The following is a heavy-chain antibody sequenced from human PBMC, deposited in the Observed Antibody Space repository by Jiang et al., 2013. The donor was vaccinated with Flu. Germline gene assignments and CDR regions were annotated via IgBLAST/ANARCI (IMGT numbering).Heavy chain of an antibody. CDR3: ATVGALFCSSTSCPEYYGMDV. J-gene: IGHJ6*02. Sequence: KPGASVKVSCKVSGYTLTELSMHWVRQAPGKGLEWMGGFDPEDGETIYAQKFQGRVTMTEDTSTDTAYMELSSLRSEDTAVYYCATVGALFCSSTSCPEYYGMDVWGQGTTVTVSS. V-gene: IGHV1-24*01. D-gene: IGHD2-2*01. CDR2: FDPEDGET. CDR1: GYTLTELS.